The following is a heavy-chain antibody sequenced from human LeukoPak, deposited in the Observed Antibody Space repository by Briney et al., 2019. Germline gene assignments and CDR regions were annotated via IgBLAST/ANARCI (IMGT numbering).Heavy chain of an antibody. D-gene: IGHD6-13*01. CDR3: ARAHLIAAAGYNWFDP. CDR1: GYTFTGYY. Sequence: VSVKVSCKASGYTFTGYYMHWVRQAPGQGLEWMGWINPNSGGTNYAQKFQGRVTMTRDTSISTAYMELSRLRSDDTAVYYCARAHLIAAAGYNWFDPWGQGTLVTVSS. J-gene: IGHJ5*02. V-gene: IGHV1-2*02. CDR2: INPNSGGT.